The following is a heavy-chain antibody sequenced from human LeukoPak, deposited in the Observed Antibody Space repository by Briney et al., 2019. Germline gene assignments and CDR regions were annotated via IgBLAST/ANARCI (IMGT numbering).Heavy chain of an antibody. CDR1: NGSISSFY. V-gene: IGHV4-59*01. Sequence: PSETLSLTCTVSNGSISSFYWTWIRQPPGKGLEWIGYIYYTVTTDYNPSLKSRVTISVDTSKNQFSLELSSVTAADTAVYYCARGYGRYFDYWGQGTLVTVSS. CDR3: ARGYGRYFDY. CDR2: IYYTVTT. D-gene: IGHD5-18*01. J-gene: IGHJ4*02.